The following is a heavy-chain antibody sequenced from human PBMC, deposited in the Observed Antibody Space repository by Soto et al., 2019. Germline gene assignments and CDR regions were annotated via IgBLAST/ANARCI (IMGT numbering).Heavy chain of an antibody. Sequence: QVQLQLWAAGLLKPSESLSLTCAVYGGSFSDFYWTWIRQLPGKGLEWIGEINHSGNTNYNPSLMSRVAISVDTSKIQFSLYLGSVTAADTAVYYCGPRGAVADPRGYWGQGTLVTVSS. CDR1: GGSFSDFY. J-gene: IGHJ4*02. D-gene: IGHD6-19*01. CDR2: INHSGNT. V-gene: IGHV4-34*01. CDR3: GPRGAVADPRGY.